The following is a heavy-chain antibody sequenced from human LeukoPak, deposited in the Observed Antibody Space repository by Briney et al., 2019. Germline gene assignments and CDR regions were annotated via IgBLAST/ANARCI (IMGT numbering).Heavy chain of an antibody. CDR2: IYYSGST. CDR3: ARVISGWRFGDLTTVYAFDI. J-gene: IGHJ3*02. CDR1: GGSISSSSYY. V-gene: IGHV4-39*07. D-gene: IGHD3-10*01. Sequence: SETLSLTCTVSGGSISSSSYYWGWIRQPPGKGLEWIGSIYYSGSTYYNPSLKSRVTISVDTSKNQFSLKLSSVTAADTAVYYCARVISGWRFGDLTTVYAFDIWGQGTMVTVSS.